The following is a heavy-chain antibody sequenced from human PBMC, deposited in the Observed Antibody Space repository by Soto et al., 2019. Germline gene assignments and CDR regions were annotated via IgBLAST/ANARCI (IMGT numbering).Heavy chain of an antibody. D-gene: IGHD3-10*01. CDR2: IWYDGSNK. CDR1: GFTFSSYG. V-gene: IGHV3-33*01. CDR3: ARDYLTMVRGSMDV. J-gene: IGHJ6*03. Sequence: GGSLRLSCAASGFTFSSYGMHWVRQAPGKGLEWVAVIWYDGSNKYYADSVKGRFTISRDNSKNTLYLQMNSLRAEDAAVYYCARDYLTMVRGSMDVWGKGTTVTVSS.